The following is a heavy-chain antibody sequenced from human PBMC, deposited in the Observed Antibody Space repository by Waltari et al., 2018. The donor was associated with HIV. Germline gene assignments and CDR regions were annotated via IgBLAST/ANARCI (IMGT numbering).Heavy chain of an antibody. V-gene: IGHV3-66*02. CDR3: AREVGFQH. Sequence: EVQLVESGGGLVQPGGSLRPPCVASGFTLSSHYMSWVRQVPGKGLEWVSVLYSGGSTYYADSVKGRFTISRDDSKNTLYLQMNSLRPEDTAVYYCAREVGFQHWGQGTLVTVSS. J-gene: IGHJ1*01. CDR1: GFTLSSHY. CDR2: LYSGGST. D-gene: IGHD1-26*01.